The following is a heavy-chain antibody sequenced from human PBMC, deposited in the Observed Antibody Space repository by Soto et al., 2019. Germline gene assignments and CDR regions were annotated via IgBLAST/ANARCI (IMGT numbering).Heavy chain of an antibody. D-gene: IGHD2-15*01. CDR2: IVPIFGTA. V-gene: IGHV1-69*06. Sequence: ASVKVSCKASGGTFSSYAISWVRQAPGQGLEWMGGIVPIFGTANYAQKFQGRVTITADKSTSTAYMELSSLRSEDTAVYYCARAFPYCSAGSCYYYGMDVWGQGTTVTVYS. CDR3: ARAFPYCSAGSCYYYGMDV. J-gene: IGHJ6*02. CDR1: GGTFSSYA.